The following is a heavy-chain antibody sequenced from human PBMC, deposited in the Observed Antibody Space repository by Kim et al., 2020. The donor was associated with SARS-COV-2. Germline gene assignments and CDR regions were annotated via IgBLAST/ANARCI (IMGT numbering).Heavy chain of an antibody. Sequence: SRVTISVDTSKNQFSLKLSSVTAADTAVYYCARVSQTVTTRNYYYGMDVWGQGTTVTVSS. V-gene: IGHV4-31*02. J-gene: IGHJ6*02. CDR3: ARVSQTVTTRNYYYGMDV. D-gene: IGHD4-17*01.